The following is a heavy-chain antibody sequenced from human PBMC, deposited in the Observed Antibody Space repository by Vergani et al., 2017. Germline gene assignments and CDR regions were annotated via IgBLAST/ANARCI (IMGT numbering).Heavy chain of an antibody. CDR3: ARDLGSGSYYHYY. CDR2: IYYSGST. Sequence: QVQLQESGPGLVKPSETLPLTCTVSGGSISSYYWSWSRQPPGKGLEWIWYIYYSGSTNYNPSLNSRVTISVDTSKNQCSLKLSSVTAADTAVYYCARDLGSGSYYHYYWEGGTLVTVS. V-gene: IGHV4-59*01. D-gene: IGHD3-10*01. CDR1: GGSISSYY. J-gene: IGHJ4*02.